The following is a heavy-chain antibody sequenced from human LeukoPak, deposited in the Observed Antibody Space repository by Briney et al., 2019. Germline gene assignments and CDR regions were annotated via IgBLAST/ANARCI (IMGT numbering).Heavy chain of an antibody. CDR3: ARARFYYYYGMDV. J-gene: IGHJ6*02. V-gene: IGHV4-30-4*01. CDR2: IYYSGST. CDR1: GGSTSSGDYY. Sequence: SETLSLTCTVAGGSTSSGDYYWSWIRQPPGKGLEWIGYIYYSGSTYYNPSLKSRVTISVDTSKNQFSLKLSSVTAADTAVYYCARARFYYYYGMDVWGQGTTVTVSS.